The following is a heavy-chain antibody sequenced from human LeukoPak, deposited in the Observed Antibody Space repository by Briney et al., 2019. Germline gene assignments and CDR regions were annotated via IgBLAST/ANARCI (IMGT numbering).Heavy chain of an antibody. CDR1: GGSINYYY. CDR3: TRYSASGPQHL. J-gene: IGHJ4*02. V-gene: IGHV4-59*01. CDR2: IHYSGST. Sequence: SETLSLTCTVSGGSINYYYWNWIRQSPGKGLEWIGYIHYSGSTNYNPSLESRVTISIDTSKTQFSLKLTSVTAADTAMYYCTRYSASGPQHLWGQGVLVTVSS. D-gene: IGHD6-13*01.